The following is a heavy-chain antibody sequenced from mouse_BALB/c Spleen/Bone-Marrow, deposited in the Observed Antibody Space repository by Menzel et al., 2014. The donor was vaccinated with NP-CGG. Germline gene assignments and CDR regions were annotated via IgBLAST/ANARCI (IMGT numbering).Heavy chain of an antibody. J-gene: IGHJ2*01. V-gene: IGHV1-54*03. Sequence: VINPGSGGTNYNEKFEGKETLTADKSSSTAYMQLSSLTSDDSAVYFCARREDYDLDYWGQGTTLTVSS. CDR2: INPGSGGT. CDR3: ARREDYDLDY. D-gene: IGHD2-4*01.